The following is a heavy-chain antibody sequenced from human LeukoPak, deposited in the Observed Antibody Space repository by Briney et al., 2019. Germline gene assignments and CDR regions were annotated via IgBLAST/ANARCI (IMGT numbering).Heavy chain of an antibody. D-gene: IGHD4-17*01. Sequence: ETSETLSLTCTVSGGSISSYYWSWIRQPPGKGLEWIGYIYYSGSTNYNPSLRSRVTISLDTSKKQFSLKLSSVTAADTAIYYCAREGGTVPDYWGQGTLVTVSS. CDR2: IYYSGST. CDR3: AREGGTVPDY. J-gene: IGHJ4*02. CDR1: GGSISSYY. V-gene: IGHV4-59*01.